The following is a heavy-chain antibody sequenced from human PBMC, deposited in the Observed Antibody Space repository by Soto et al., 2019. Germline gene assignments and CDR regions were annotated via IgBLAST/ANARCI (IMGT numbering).Heavy chain of an antibody. CDR1: GGSFSGYY. Sequence: SETVSLTCAVYGGSFSGYYWSWIRQPPGKGLEWIGEINHSGSTNYNPSLKSRVTISVDTSKNQFSLKLSSVTAADTAVYYCAREGPVVVVAASNDAFDIWGQGTMVTVSS. CDR3: AREGPVVVVAASNDAFDI. CDR2: INHSGST. J-gene: IGHJ3*02. V-gene: IGHV4-34*01. D-gene: IGHD2-15*01.